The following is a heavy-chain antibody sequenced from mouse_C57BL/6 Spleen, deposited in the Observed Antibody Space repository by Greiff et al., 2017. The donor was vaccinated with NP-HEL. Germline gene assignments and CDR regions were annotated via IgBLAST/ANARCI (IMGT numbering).Heavy chain of an antibody. Sequence: EVQGVESGGGLVKPGGSLKLSCAASGFTFSDYGMHWVRQAPEKGLEWVAYISSGSSTIYYADTVKGRFTISRDNAKNTLFLQMTSLSSEDTAIYYCARLYYDYFYYFDYWGQGTTLTVSS. J-gene: IGHJ2*01. CDR1: GFTFSDYG. CDR2: ISSGSSTI. D-gene: IGHD2-4*01. CDR3: ARLYYDYFYYFDY. V-gene: IGHV5-17*01.